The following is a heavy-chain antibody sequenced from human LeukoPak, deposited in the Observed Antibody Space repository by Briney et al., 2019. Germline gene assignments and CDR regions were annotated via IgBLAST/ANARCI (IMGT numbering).Heavy chain of an antibody. Sequence: SETLSLTCTVSADSLSSGGHYWAWIRQFPGKGLESIGFIHHSGRSRHNPSLKDRVAISVDTSRKQFALKLSSVTAADTAVYYCARRRGFGELLVDYWGQGTLVTVSS. D-gene: IGHD3-10*01. CDR3: ARRRGFGELLVDY. J-gene: IGHJ4*02. CDR2: IHHSGRS. CDR1: ADSLSSGGHY. V-gene: IGHV4-31*03.